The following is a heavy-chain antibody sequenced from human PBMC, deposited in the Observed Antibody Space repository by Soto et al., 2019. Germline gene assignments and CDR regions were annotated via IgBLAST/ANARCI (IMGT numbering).Heavy chain of an antibody. D-gene: IGHD4-4*01. Sequence: QAQLVQSGPEVKKPGASVKVSCTASGYTFTGYGITWVRQAPGQGPEWMGWISGYNGNTTYAQSFQGRVTMTTDTSTSTAYMELRSLRSDDTAVFYGARSDVDYRVWLDPWGQGTRVTVSS. CDR2: ISGYNGNT. J-gene: IGHJ5*02. CDR3: ARSDVDYRVWLDP. CDR1: GYTFTGYG. V-gene: IGHV1-18*01.